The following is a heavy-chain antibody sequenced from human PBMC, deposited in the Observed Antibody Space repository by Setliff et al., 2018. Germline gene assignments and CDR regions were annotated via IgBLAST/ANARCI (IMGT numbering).Heavy chain of an antibody. CDR1: GGSISSFS. D-gene: IGHD1-26*01. Sequence: SETLSLTCTVSGGSISSFSWSWIRQPPGKGLEWIGYIYNGGSTNYNPSLESRVTISVDTSNNQFSLKLSSVTAADTAVYYCARVPLHSGSYGEYYYYGMDVWGQGTTVTVSS. CDR3: ARVPLHSGSYGEYYYYGMDV. CDR2: IYNGGST. J-gene: IGHJ6*02. V-gene: IGHV4-59*01.